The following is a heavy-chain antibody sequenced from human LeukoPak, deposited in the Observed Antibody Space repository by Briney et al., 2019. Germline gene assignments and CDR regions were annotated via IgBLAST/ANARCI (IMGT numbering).Heavy chain of an antibody. J-gene: IGHJ4*02. CDR3: ARPRGQWLVSYDLDY. D-gene: IGHD6-19*01. V-gene: IGHV3-30-3*01. Sequence: PGGSLRLSCAASGFTFSSYAMHWVRQAPGKGLEWVAVISYDGSNKYYADSVKGRFTISRDNSKNTLYLQMNSLRAEDTAVYYCARPRGQWLVSYDLDYWGQGTLVTVSS. CDR2: ISYDGSNK. CDR1: GFTFSSYA.